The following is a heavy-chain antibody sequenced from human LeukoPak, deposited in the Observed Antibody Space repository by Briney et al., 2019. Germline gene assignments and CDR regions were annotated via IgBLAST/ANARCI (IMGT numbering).Heavy chain of an antibody. CDR1: GYTFTGYY. V-gene: IGHV1-2*06. J-gene: IGHJ5*02. D-gene: IGHD3-10*01. CDR3: ARDVGVLLWFGGGHISNWFDP. CDR2: INPNSGGT. Sequence: ASVKVSCKASGYTFTGYYMHWVRQAPGQGLEWMGRINPNSGGTNYAQKFQGRVTMTRDTSISTAYMELSRLRSDDTAVYYCARDVGVLLWFGGGHISNWFDPWGQGTLVTVSS.